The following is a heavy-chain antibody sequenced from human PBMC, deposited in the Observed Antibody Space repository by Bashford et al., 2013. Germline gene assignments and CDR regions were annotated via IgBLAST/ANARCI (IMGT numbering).Heavy chain of an antibody. CDR2: ISGSSGST. J-gene: IGHJ3*01. D-gene: IGHD5-12*01. Sequence: VRQAPGKGLEWVSAISGSSGSTYYADSVKGRFTISRDNSKYTLYLQMNSLRADDTAVYYCARPAAEFFSGRLGGAFDVWGQGTMVTVSS. CDR3: ARPAAEFFSGRLGGAFDV. V-gene: IGHV3-23*01.